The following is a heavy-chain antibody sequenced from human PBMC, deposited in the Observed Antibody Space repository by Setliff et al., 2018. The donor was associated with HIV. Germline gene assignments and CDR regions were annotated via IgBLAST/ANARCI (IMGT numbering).Heavy chain of an antibody. CDR1: GFYFNNAW. J-gene: IGHJ3*01. CDR3: TFDSTGFHAFDV. D-gene: IGHD3-22*01. CDR2: IRSNVDGGIT. Sequence: VGSLRLSCVASGFYFNNAWMTWVRQAPGKGLEWLGRIRSNVDGGITEYAASVRGRFTVSRDDSRKTVYLQMNSLKTEDTAVYRCTFDSTGFHAFDVWGQGTMGTVS. V-gene: IGHV3-15*01.